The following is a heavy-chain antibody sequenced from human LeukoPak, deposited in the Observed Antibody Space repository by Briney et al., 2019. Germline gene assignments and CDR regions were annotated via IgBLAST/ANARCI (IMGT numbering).Heavy chain of an antibody. D-gene: IGHD3-22*01. J-gene: IGHJ4*02. V-gene: IGHV3-21*01. CDR2: ISSSSSYI. CDR3: ASGVVVVPTSGIFDY. CDR1: GFTFSSYS. Sequence: GGSLGLSCAASGFTFSSYSMNWVRQAPGKGLEWVSSISSSSSYIYYADSVKGRFTISRDNAKNSLYLQMNSLRAEDTAVYYCASGVVVVPTSGIFDYWGQGTLVTVSS.